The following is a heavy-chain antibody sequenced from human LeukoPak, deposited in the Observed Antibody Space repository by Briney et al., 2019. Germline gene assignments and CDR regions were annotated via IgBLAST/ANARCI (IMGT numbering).Heavy chain of an antibody. CDR1: GFTFRGYA. J-gene: IGHJ4*02. CDR2: ISGSGADT. D-gene: IGHD2-15*01. Sequence: GGSLRLSCAASGFTFRGYAMSWVRQAPGKGLEWVSVISGSGADTYYADSVKGRFSISRDNSKNTLYLQMNSLSAEDTAVYYCARDVVWGQGALVTVSS. V-gene: IGHV3-23*01. CDR3: ARDVV.